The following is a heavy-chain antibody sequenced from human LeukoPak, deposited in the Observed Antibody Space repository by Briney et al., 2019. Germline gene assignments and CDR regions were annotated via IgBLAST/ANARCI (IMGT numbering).Heavy chain of an antibody. D-gene: IGHD7-27*01. Sequence: PSETLSLTCTVSGVSISSYYWSWTRQPPGKGLEWIGYIYYSGSTNYNPPLKSRVTISVDTPKNQFSLKLSSVTAADTAVYYCARGTNWGSGEGYWGQGTLVTVSS. CDR2: IYYSGST. CDR3: ARGTNWGSGEGY. J-gene: IGHJ4*02. V-gene: IGHV4-59*01. CDR1: GVSISSYY.